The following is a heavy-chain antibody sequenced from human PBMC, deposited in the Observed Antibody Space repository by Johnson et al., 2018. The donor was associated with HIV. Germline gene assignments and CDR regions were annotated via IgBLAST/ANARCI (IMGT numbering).Heavy chain of an antibody. Sequence: EKLVESGGGLVQPGGSLRLSCAASGFTFSSYWMSWVRKAPGKGLEWVANIKQDGSEKYYVDSVKGRFTISRDNAKNSLYLQMNSLRAEDTAVYYCARENDYNFPLDAFDIWGQGTMVTVSS. D-gene: IGHD3-3*01. CDR2: IKQDGSEK. V-gene: IGHV3-7*01. J-gene: IGHJ3*02. CDR3: ARENDYNFPLDAFDI. CDR1: GFTFSSYW.